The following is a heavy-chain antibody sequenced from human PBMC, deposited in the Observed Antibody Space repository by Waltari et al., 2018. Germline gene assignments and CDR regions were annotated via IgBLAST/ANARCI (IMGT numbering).Heavy chain of an antibody. D-gene: IGHD4-17*01. Sequence: QVQLVQSGAEVKKPGASVQVSCKASGYTFTGYYMHWVRQAPGQGFEWMGWINPNSGGTNYAQKFQGRVTMTRDTSISTAYMELSRLRSDDTAVYYCFGDYLTSDAFDIWGQGTMVTVSS. CDR2: INPNSGGT. CDR3: FGDYLTSDAFDI. J-gene: IGHJ3*02. V-gene: IGHV1-2*02. CDR1: GYTFTGYY.